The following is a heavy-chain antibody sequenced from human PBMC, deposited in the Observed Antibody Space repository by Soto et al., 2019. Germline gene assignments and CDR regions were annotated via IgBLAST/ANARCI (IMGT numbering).Heavy chain of an antibody. CDR2: ISTYNGNT. CDR1: GYTFTTYD. D-gene: IGHD2-8*01. J-gene: IGHJ6*02. CDR3: ARDPYHVLMVNAPNLYGMDV. V-gene: IGHV1-18*01. Sequence: QVQLVQSGAEVKKPGASVKVSCKASGYTFTTYDISWVRQAPGQGLEWMGRISTYNGNTNFPQSLQGRLTMTTDTSXXTXYXXLRSLKSDDTAVYYCARDPYHVLMVNAPNLYGMDVRGQGTTVPVAS.